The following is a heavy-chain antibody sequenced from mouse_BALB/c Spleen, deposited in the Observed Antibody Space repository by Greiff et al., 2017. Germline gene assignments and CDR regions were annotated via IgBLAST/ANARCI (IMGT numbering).Heavy chain of an antibody. CDR2: INPSTGYT. V-gene: IGHV1-7*01. CDR1: GYTFTSYW. CDR3: AREYAMDY. Sequence: VQLQQSGAELAKPGASVKMSCKASGYTFTSYWMHWVKQRPGQGLEWIGYINPSTGYTEYNQKFKDKATLTADKSSSTAYMQLSSLTSEDSAVYYCAREYAMDYWGQGTSVTVSA. J-gene: IGHJ4*01.